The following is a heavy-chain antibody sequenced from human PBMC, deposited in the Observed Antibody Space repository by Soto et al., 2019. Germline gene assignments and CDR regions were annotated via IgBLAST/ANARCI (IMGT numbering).Heavy chain of an antibody. CDR1: GGSISTSSYY. J-gene: IGHJ4*02. CDR3: ARQINVRNYDSSGSRPNYYFEY. D-gene: IGHD3-22*01. V-gene: IGHV4-39*01. Sequence: PSETLSLTCTVSGGSISTSSYYWGWIRQPPGKGLEWIGSIHYSGSTSYNPSLKSRLTISVDTSKNQFSLKLSSVTAADTAVYYCARQINVRNYDSSGSRPNYYFEYWGQGTLVTVSS. CDR2: IHYSGST.